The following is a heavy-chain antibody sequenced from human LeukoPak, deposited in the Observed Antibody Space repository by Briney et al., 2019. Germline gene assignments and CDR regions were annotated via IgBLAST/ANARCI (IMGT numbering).Heavy chain of an antibody. V-gene: IGHV3-74*01. J-gene: IGHJ5*01. CDR3: ARGTGNFYDSSGHYFLDS. CDR2: MNTDVSST. D-gene: IGHD3-22*01. Sequence: GGSLRLSCAGSGFTLSSYWMHWVRQAPGKGLVWVSRMNTDVSSTRYADFVKGRFTISRDNAKSTVYLQMNSLRADDTAVYYCARGTGNFYDSSGHYFLDSWGQGTLITVLS. CDR1: GFTLSSYW.